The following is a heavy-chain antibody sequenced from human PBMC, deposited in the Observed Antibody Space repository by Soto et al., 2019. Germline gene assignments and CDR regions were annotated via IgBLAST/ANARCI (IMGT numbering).Heavy chain of an antibody. CDR2: IWYDGSNK. CDR1: GFTFSSYG. Sequence: GGSLRLSYAASGFTFSSYGMHWVRQAPGKGLEWVAVIWYDGSNKYYADSVKGRFTISRDNSKNTLYLQMNSLRAEDTAVYYCARGRLDIVATIKMYYFDYWGQGTLVTVSS. CDR3: ARGRLDIVATIKMYYFDY. D-gene: IGHD5-12*01. V-gene: IGHV3-33*01. J-gene: IGHJ4*02.